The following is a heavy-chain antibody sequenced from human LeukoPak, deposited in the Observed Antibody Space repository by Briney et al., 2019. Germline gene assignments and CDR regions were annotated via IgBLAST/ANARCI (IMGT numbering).Heavy chain of an antibody. J-gene: IGHJ4*02. CDR2: IDPSDSYT. CDR1: GYSFTSYW. D-gene: IGHD3-22*01. Sequence: GESLKISCKGSGYSFTSYWISWVRQVPGKGLEWMGRIDPSDSYTNYSPSFQGHVTISADKSISTAYLQWSSLKASDTAMYYCATSPGNYYDSSGPLDYWGQGTLVTVSS. V-gene: IGHV5-10-1*01. CDR3: ATSPGNYYDSSGPLDY.